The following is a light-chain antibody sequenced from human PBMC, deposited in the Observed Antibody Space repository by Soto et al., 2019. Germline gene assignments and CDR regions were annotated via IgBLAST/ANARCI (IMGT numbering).Light chain of an antibody. J-gene: IGKJ1*01. CDR1: QSVSSN. V-gene: IGKV3-15*01. CDR2: GAS. Sequence: EIVMTQSPATLSVSPGERATLSCRASQSVSSNLAWYQQKPGQAPSLLIYGASTRATGVPARFSGSGSGTEFTLTISSLHSEDFAVYYCQQYNNWPPWTFGQGTKVE. CDR3: QQYNNWPPWT.